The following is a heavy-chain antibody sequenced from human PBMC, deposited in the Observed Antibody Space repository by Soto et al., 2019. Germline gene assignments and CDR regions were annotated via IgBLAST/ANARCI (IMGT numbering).Heavy chain of an antibody. D-gene: IGHD6-13*01. CDR2: INWNSGSI. CDR1: GFTFDDYA. V-gene: IGHV3-9*01. Sequence: LRLSCAASGFTFDDYAMHWVRQVPGKGLEWVSGINWNSGSIGYGDSVKGRFAISRDNAKNSLHLQMNSLSAEDTAFYYCVKDESINWYSGHFRHWGQGTLVTV. J-gene: IGHJ1*01. CDR3: VKDESINWYSGHFRH.